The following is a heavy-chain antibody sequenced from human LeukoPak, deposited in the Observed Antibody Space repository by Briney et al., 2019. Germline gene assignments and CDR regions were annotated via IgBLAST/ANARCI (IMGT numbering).Heavy chain of an antibody. CDR3: ARDCGGGSCYGPYDAFDI. Sequence: SCKVSGYTLTELSMHWVRQAPGKGVEWVAYISSSGSTIYYADSVKGRFTISRDNAKNSLYLQMNSLRAEDTAVYYCARDCGGGSCYGPYDAFDIWGQATMVTVSS. CDR2: ISSSGSTI. D-gene: IGHD2-15*01. V-gene: IGHV3-11*04. J-gene: IGHJ3*02. CDR1: GYTLTELS.